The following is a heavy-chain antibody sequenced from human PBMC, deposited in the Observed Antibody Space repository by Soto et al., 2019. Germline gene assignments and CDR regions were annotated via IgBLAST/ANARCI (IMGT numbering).Heavy chain of an antibody. D-gene: IGHD4-17*01. CDR1: GFTFSSYS. CDR2: ISSSSSYI. J-gene: IGHJ4*02. Sequence: LRLSFAASGFTFSSYSMNWVRQAPGKGLEWVSSISSSSSYIYYADSVKGRFTISRDNAKNSLYLQMNSLRAEDTAVYYCARDSDYGEEGFDYWGQGTLVTVSS. CDR3: ARDSDYGEEGFDY. V-gene: IGHV3-21*01.